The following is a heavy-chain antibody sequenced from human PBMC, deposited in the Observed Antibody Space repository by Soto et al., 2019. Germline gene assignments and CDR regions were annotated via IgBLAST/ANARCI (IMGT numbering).Heavy chain of an antibody. J-gene: IGHJ4*02. CDR1: GGTFSSYA. CDR3: ARDGDCGGDCYSDY. D-gene: IGHD2-21*02. CDR2: IIPIFGTA. V-gene: IGHV1-69*13. Sequence: SVKVSCKASGGTFSSYAISWVRQAPGQGLEWMGGIIPIFGTANYAQKFQGRVTITADESTSTAYMELSSLRSEDTAVYYCARDGDCGGDCYSDYWGQGTLVTVSS.